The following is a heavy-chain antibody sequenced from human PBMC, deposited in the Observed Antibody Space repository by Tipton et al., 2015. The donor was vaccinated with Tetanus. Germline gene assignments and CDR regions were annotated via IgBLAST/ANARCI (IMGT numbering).Heavy chain of an antibody. CDR1: GGTFSSYA. D-gene: IGHD6-6*01. J-gene: IGHJ6*02. CDR2: IIPIFGTA. CDR3: ARGGYSSSSSYYYYGMDV. V-gene: IGHV1-69*06. Sequence: QVQLVQSGAEVKKPGSSVKVSCKASGGTFSSYAISWVRQAPGQGLEWMGGIIPIFGTANYAQKFQGRVTITADKSTSTAYMELSSLRSEDTAVYYCARGGYSSSSSYYYYGMDVWGQGTTVTVSS.